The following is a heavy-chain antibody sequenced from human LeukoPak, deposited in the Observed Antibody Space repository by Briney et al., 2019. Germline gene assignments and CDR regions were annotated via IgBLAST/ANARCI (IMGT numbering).Heavy chain of an antibody. CDR2: INTNTGNT. CDR3: ARSGYYDSSGYYWAWSFDY. Sequence: ASVKVSCKASGYTFTSYAMNWVRQAPGQGLECMGWINTNTGNTMYAQGFTGRFVFSLDTSVSTAYLQITSLKAEDTAMYYCARSGYYDSSGYYWAWSFDYWGQGTLVTVSS. CDR1: GYTFTSYA. D-gene: IGHD3-22*01. V-gene: IGHV7-4-1*02. J-gene: IGHJ4*02.